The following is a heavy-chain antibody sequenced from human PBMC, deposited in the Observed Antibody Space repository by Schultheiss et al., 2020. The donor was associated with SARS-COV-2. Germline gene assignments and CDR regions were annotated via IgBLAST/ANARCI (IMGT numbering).Heavy chain of an antibody. J-gene: IGHJ6*03. CDR2: ISGSGGVT. D-gene: IGHD4-17*01. V-gene: IGHV3-23*01. CDR1: GFTFSNFA. CDR3: ARSTYRDYIDYYYSYMDV. Sequence: GGSLRLSCAASGFTFSNFAMSWVRQAPGKGLEWVSAISGSGGVTYYADSVKGRFTISRDNSDNTLYLQMNSLRAEDTALYSCARSTYRDYIDYYYSYMDVWGKGTTVTVSS.